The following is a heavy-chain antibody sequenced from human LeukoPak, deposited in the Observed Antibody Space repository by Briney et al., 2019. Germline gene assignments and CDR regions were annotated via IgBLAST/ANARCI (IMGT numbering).Heavy chain of an antibody. CDR1: KFTFSNYN. J-gene: IGHJ6*02. V-gene: IGHV3-33*08. D-gene: IGHD2-15*01. Sequence: PGGSLRLSCAASKFTFSNYNMNWVREAPGKGLEWVAVIWYDGSNKYYADSVKGRFTISRDNSKNTLYLQMNSLRAEDTAVYYCARDLLVEYCSGGSCYTKPRLRYYYYYGMDVWGQGTTVTVSS. CDR3: ARDLLVEYCSGGSCYTKPRLRYYYYYGMDV. CDR2: IWYDGSNK.